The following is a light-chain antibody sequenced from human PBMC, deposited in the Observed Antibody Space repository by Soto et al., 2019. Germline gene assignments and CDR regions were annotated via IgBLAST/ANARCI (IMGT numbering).Light chain of an antibody. V-gene: IGLV2-14*01. J-gene: IGLJ1*01. CDR2: XXX. CDR1: SSDIGAYDH. CDR3: ISYTVSRSYV. Sequence: QSVLTQPPSVSGAPGQRVTISCSGTSSDIGAYDHVAWYQQLTGKTPKLMTYXXXXXPSGVSNRFSGSKSGNTAFLTISGLQAEDAADYYCISYTVSRSYVFGTGTKVTGL.